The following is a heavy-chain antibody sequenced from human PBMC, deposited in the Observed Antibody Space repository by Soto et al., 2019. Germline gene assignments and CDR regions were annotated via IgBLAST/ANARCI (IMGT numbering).Heavy chain of an antibody. CDR1: GFVFRSYW. Sequence: LRLSCAASGFVFRSYWMSWVRQAPGKGLEWVANINQDGSEKYYVDSVRGRFIISRDNAENSLYLQMNSLRAEDTALYYCARDGVAAGLYLDKWGQGTLVTV. CDR2: INQDGSEK. V-gene: IGHV3-7*01. CDR3: ARDGVAAGLYLDK. D-gene: IGHD6-19*01. J-gene: IGHJ4*02.